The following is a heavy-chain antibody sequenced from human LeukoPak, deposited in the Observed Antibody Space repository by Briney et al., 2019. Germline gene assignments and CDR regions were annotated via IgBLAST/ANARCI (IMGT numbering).Heavy chain of an antibody. J-gene: IGHJ3*02. D-gene: IGHD2-21*02. V-gene: IGHV1-46*01. CDR1: GYTFTSYY. CDR3: AHPPYCGGDCYPDAFDI. CDR2: INPSGGST. Sequence: GASVKVSCKASGYTFTSYYMHWVRQAPGQGLEWMGIINPSGGSTSYAQKFQGRVTMTRDTSTSTVYMELSSLRSEDTAVYYCAHPPYCGGDCYPDAFDIWGQGTMVTVSS.